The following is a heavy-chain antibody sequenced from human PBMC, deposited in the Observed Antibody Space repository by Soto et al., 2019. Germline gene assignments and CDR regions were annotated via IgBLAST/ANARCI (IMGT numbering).Heavy chain of an antibody. Sequence: SETLSLTCTVSCGSISSYYWSWIRQPPGKGLEWIGYIYYSGSTNYNPSLKSRVTISVDTSKNQFSLKLSSVTAADTAVYYCARRGYCTNGVCGSYNWFDPWGQGTLVTVSS. CDR1: CGSISSYY. J-gene: IGHJ5*02. D-gene: IGHD2-8*01. CDR3: ARRGYCTNGVCGSYNWFDP. CDR2: IYYSGST. V-gene: IGHV4-59*01.